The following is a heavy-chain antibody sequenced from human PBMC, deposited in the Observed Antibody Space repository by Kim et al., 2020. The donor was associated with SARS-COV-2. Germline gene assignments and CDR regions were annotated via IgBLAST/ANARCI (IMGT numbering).Heavy chain of an antibody. D-gene: IGHD3-10*01. CDR2: GIA. J-gene: IGHJ3*01. Sequence: GIANYAQKFQGRVTITADKSTSTAYMELSSLRSEDTAVYYCARDTWDNYSWGQGTMVTVSS. V-gene: IGHV1-69*04. CDR3: ARDTWDNYS.